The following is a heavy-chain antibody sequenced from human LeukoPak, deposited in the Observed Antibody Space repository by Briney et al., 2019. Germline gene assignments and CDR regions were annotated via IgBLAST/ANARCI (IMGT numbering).Heavy chain of an antibody. CDR1: GFTFSNAW. V-gene: IGHV3-15*01. CDR2: IKSKTDGGTT. Sequence: GGSLRLSCAASGFTFSNAWMSWLRQAPGKGLEWVGRIKSKTDGGTTDYAAPVKGRFTISRDDSKNTLYLQMNSLKTEDTAVYYCTTGSIPQLLLFDYWGQGTLVTVSS. J-gene: IGHJ4*02. CDR3: TTGSIPQLLLFDY. D-gene: IGHD2-2*01.